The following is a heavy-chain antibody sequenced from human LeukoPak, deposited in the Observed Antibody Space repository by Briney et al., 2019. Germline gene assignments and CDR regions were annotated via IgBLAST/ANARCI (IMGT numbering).Heavy chain of an antibody. CDR1: GFTFSSYW. J-gene: IGHJ6*03. CDR2: ISSSSSYI. CDR3: ARTWGFVYYYYMDV. Sequence: GGSLRLSCAASGFTFSSYWMSWVRQAPGKGLEWVSSISSSSSYIYYADSVKGRFTISRDNAKNSLYLQMNSLRAEDTAVYYCARTWGFVYYYYMDVWGKGTTVTVSS. V-gene: IGHV3-21*01. D-gene: IGHD3-10*01.